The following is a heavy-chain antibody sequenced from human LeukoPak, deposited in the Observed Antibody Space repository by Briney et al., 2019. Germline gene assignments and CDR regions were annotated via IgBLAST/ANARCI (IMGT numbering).Heavy chain of an antibody. V-gene: IGHV4-31*03. CDR3: ARGVKGLRGAFDI. D-gene: IGHD3-10*01. Sequence: SQTLSLTCTVPGGSISSGVYYWSWIRQHPGKGLEWIGYIYYSGSTYSNPSLKSRLTMSVDISKNRFSLKLSSVTAADTAVYYCARGVKGLRGAFDIWGQGTMVTVSS. J-gene: IGHJ3*02. CDR1: GGSISSGVYY. CDR2: IYYSGST.